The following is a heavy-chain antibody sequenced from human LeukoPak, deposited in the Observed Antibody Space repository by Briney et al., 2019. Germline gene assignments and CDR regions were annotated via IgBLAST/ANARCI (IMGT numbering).Heavy chain of an antibody. CDR2: INPNSGGT. Sequence: ASVNVSCKASGYTFTGYYMHWVRQAPGHRLKWMGWINPNSGGTNYAQKSHLRDTMTRDTSISTAYMELSRLRSDDTAVYYCARDDIVVVPAAADLNYYYYYMDVWGKGTTVTVSS. J-gene: IGHJ6*03. D-gene: IGHD2-2*01. CDR1: GYTFTGYY. V-gene: IGHV1-2*02. CDR3: ARDDIVVVPAAADLNYYYYYMDV.